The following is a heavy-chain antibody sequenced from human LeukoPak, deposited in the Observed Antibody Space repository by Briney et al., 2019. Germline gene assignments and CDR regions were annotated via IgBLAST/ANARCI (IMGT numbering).Heavy chain of an antibody. J-gene: IGHJ4*02. CDR2: IFYSGNT. V-gene: IGHV4-59*01. CDR1: GGSISTYY. Sequence: SETLSLTCTVSGGSISTYYWSWIRQPPGKGLEWIGYIFYSGNTNYNPSLKSRVTISVDTSKNQFSLKLSSVTAADTAVYYCARTCYYGSGSPLPFDYWGQGTLVTVSS. CDR3: ARTCYYGSGSPLPFDY. D-gene: IGHD3-10*01.